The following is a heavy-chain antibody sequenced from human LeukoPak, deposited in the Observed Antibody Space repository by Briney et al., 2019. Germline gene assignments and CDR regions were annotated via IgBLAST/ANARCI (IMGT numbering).Heavy chain of an antibody. J-gene: IGHJ4*02. D-gene: IGHD3-16*02. Sequence: ASVKVSCKASGYTFTGYYMHWVRQAPGQGLEWMGWINPNSGGTNYAQKFQGRVTMTRDTSISTAYMELSRLRSDDTAVYYCARGDYDYVWGSYRPHVDYWGQGTLVTVSS. CDR3: ARGDYDYVWGSYRPHVDY. CDR2: INPNSGGT. V-gene: IGHV1-2*02. CDR1: GYTFTGYY.